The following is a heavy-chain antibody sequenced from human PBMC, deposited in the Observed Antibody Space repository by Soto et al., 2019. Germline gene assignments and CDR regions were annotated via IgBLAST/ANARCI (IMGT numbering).Heavy chain of an antibody. V-gene: IGHV1-18*01. J-gene: IGHJ6*02. CDR2: ISAYNGNT. Sequence: ASVKVSCKASGYTFTSYGISLVRQAPGQGLEWMGWISAYNGNTNYAQKLQGRVTMTTDTSTSTAYMELRSLRSDDTAVYYCARYINDYYYYYGMDVWGQGTTVTVSS. CDR3: ARYINDYYYYYGMDV. CDR1: GYTFTSYG.